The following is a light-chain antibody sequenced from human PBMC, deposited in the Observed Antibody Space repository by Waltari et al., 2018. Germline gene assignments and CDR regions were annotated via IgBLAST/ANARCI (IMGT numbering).Light chain of an antibody. J-gene: IGLJ6*01. CDR3: QSADVTANHPV. V-gene: IGLV3-25*02. CDR1: ILTKKY. Sequence: SSDLTQPPSVSVSPGQTARITCSGAILTKKYGQGFQQKPGQAPILVIYMDDQRPSGFPERFSSSSSGTTLTLTISGAQAEDEAVYFCQSADVTANHPVFGSGTKLTVL. CDR2: MDD.